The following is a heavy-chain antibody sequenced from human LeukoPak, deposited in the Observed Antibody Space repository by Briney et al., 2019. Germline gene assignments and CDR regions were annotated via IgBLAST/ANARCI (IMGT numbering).Heavy chain of an antibody. CDR3: ATLGYYYDSSGYSRGALDY. V-gene: IGHV3-48*03. D-gene: IGHD3-22*01. Sequence: GGSLRLSCAASGFTFSSYEMNWVRQAPGKGLEWVSYISSSGSTIYYADSVKGRFTISRDNAKNSLYLQMNSLRAEDTAVYYCATLGYYYDSSGYSRGALDYWGQGTLVTVSS. J-gene: IGHJ4*02. CDR1: GFTFSSYE. CDR2: ISSSGSTI.